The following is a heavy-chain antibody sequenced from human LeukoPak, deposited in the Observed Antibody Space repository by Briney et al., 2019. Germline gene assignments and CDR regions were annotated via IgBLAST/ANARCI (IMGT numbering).Heavy chain of an antibody. Sequence: SETLSLTCTVSGGSISSSYWSWLRQPPGKGLEWIGYIYYSGSSNYNPSLKSRVTMSVDTSKNQFSLKVTSVTAADTAVYYCARLPTSWFDPWGQGTLVTVSS. CDR2: IYYSGSS. CDR3: ARLPTSWFDP. J-gene: IGHJ5*02. V-gene: IGHV4-59*08. CDR1: GGSISSSY.